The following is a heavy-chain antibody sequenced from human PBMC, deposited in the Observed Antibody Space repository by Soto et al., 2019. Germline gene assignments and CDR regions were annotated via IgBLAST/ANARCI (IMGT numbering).Heavy chain of an antibody. V-gene: IGHV1-46*01. CDR2: INPSGGST. CDR1: GYTFTSYY. D-gene: IGHD6-19*01. J-gene: IGHJ5*02. Sequence: ASVKVSCKASGYTFTSYYMHWERQAPGQGLEWMGIINPSGGSTSYAQKFQGRVTMTRDTSTSTVYMELRSLRSQDTAVYYCARYYSSGWYFYNWFDLWGPGTLVTVSS. CDR3: ARYYSSGWYFYNWFDL.